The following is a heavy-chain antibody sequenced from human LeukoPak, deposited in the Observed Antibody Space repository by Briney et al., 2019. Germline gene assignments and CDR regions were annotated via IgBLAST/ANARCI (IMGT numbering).Heavy chain of an antibody. Sequence: SETLSLTCAVYGGSFSGYYWSWIRQPPGKGLEWIGEINHSGSTNYNPSLKSRVTMSVDTSKNQFSLKLTSVTAADTAVYYCAREDILTGYNLYWGQGTLVTVSS. CDR2: INHSGST. D-gene: IGHD3-9*01. V-gene: IGHV4-34*01. CDR3: AREDILTGYNLY. J-gene: IGHJ4*02. CDR1: GGSFSGYY.